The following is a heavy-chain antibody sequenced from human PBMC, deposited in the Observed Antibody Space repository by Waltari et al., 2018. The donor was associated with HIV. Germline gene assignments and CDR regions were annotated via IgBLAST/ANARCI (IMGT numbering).Heavy chain of an antibody. Sequence: QVQLQESGPGLVKPSETLSLTCTVSGGSISSYYWSWIRQPPGKGLEWIGYIYYSGSTNYNPSLKSRVTISVDTSKNQFSLKLSSVTAADTAVYYCARSPYCGGDCYYFDYWGQGTLVTVSS. CDR1: GGSISSYY. CDR3: ARSPYCGGDCYYFDY. CDR2: IYYSGST. J-gene: IGHJ4*02. D-gene: IGHD2-21*02. V-gene: IGHV4-59*01.